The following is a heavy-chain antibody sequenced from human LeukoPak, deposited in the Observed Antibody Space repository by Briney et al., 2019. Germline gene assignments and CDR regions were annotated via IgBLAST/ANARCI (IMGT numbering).Heavy chain of an antibody. CDR3: ATVRYDYGDYMRDY. D-gene: IGHD4-17*01. CDR1: GYTLTELS. Sequence: ASVKVSCKVSGYTLTELSMHWVRQAPGKGLEWMGGFDPEDGETIYVQKFQGRVTMTEDTSTDTAYMELSSLRSEDTAVYYCATVRYDYGDYMRDYWGQGTLVTVSS. V-gene: IGHV1-24*01. J-gene: IGHJ4*02. CDR2: FDPEDGET.